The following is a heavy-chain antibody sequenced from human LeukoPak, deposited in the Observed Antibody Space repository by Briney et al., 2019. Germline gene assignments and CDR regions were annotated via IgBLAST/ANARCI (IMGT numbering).Heavy chain of an antibody. J-gene: IGHJ6*03. CDR2: IYSGGST. V-gene: IGHV3-53*01. CDR1: GFTVSSNY. D-gene: IGHD4-11*01. Sequence: GGSLGLSCAASGFTVSSNYMSWVRQAPGEGLEWVSVIYSGGSTYYADSVKGRFTISRDNSKNTLYLQMNSLRAEDTAVYYCARVLQGVRLESPLGYYYYMDVWGKGTTVTVSS. CDR3: ARVLQGVRLESPLGYYYYMDV.